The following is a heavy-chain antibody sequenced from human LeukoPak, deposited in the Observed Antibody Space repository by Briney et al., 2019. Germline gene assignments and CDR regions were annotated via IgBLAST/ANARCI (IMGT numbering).Heavy chain of an antibody. CDR3: ARELCRESAFDI. V-gene: IGHV1-69*13. J-gene: IGHJ3*02. D-gene: IGHD2/OR15-2a*01. Sequence: ASVKVSCKASGGTFSSYAISWVRQAPGQGLEWMGGIIPIFGTANYAQKFQGRVTITADESTSTAYMELSSLRSEDTAVYYCARELCRESAFDIWGQGTMVTVSS. CDR2: IIPIFGTA. CDR1: GGTFSSYA.